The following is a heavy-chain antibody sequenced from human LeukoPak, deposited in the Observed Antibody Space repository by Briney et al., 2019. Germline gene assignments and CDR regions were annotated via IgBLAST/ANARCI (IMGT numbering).Heavy chain of an antibody. Sequence: GGSLRLSCAASGFTLSSYVMHWVRQAPGKGLEWVSVIYSGGTTYYANSVKGRFTISRDSSKNTMYLQMNSLRVEDTAMYYCGRDVGPWGQGTLVTVSS. CDR3: GRDVGP. CDR2: IYSGGTT. CDR1: GFTLSSYV. J-gene: IGHJ5*02. V-gene: IGHV3-53*01.